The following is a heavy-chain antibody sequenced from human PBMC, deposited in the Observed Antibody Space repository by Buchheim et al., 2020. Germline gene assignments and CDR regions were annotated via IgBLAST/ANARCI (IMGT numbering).Heavy chain of an antibody. CDR2: INHSGST. CDR3: ATESDLVRGDAFDI. J-gene: IGHJ3*02. V-gene: IGHV4-34*01. CDR1: GGSFSGYY. D-gene: IGHD3-10*01. Sequence: QVQLQQWGAGLLKPSETLSLTCAVFGGSFSGYYWSWIRQPPGKGLEWIGEINHSGSTNYNPSLKSRVTISVDTSKNQFSLKLSSVTAADTAVYYCATESDLVRGDAFDIWGQGT.